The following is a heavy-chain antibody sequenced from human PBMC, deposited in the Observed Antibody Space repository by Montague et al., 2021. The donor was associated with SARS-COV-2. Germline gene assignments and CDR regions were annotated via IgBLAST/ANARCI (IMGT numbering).Heavy chain of an antibody. J-gene: IGHJ4*02. V-gene: IGHV2-70*01. CDR3: ARSYGDYQDSYFDY. Sequence: PALVKPTQTLTLTCTFSGFSLNTSGMCVSWIRQPPGKALEWLALIDWDEDQYYSTSLKTRLTISKDTSKNQVVLTMTNMDPIDTATYYCARSYGDYQDSYFDYWGQGTLVTVSS. CDR1: GFSLNTSGMC. D-gene: IGHD4-17*01. CDR2: IDWDEDQ.